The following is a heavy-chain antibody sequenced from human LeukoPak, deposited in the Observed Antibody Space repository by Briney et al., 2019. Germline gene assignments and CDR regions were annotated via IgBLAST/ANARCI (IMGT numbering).Heavy chain of an antibody. D-gene: IGHD3-22*01. CDR2: IYYSGST. CDR3: AGAGSSGYDY. Sequence: SETLSLTCTVSGGSISSYYWSWIRQPPGKGLEWIGYIYYSGSTNYNPSLKSRVTISVDTSKNQFSLKLSSVTAADTAVYYCAGAGSSGYDYWGQGTLVTVSS. CDR1: GGSISSYY. V-gene: IGHV4-59*01. J-gene: IGHJ4*02.